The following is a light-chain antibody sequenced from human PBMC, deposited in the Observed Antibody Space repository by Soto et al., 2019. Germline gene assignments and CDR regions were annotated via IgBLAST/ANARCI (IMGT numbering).Light chain of an antibody. CDR3: CSSAPGRPIG. V-gene: IGLV2-23*01. Sequence: SALAQPASVSGSPGQSITISCTGSSSAVGTFRLVSWYQHHPGKVPKLIIYEGSKRPSGVSNRFSGSEPGNTASLTISGLQAEEEADYYCCSSAPGRPIGFGTGTKV. CDR1: SSAVGTFRL. J-gene: IGLJ1*01. CDR2: EGS.